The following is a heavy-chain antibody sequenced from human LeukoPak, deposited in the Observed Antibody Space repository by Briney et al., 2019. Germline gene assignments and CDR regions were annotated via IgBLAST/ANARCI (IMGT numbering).Heavy chain of an antibody. D-gene: IGHD2-2*02. Sequence: GESLKISCKGSGYSFTSYWIGWVRQMPGKGLEWMGIIYPGDSDTRYSPSFQGQVTISADKSISTAYLQRSSLKASDTAMYYCARHCSSTSCYMGMDVWGKGTTVTVSS. CDR2: IYPGDSDT. J-gene: IGHJ6*03. V-gene: IGHV5-51*01. CDR3: ARHCSSTSCYMGMDV. CDR1: GYSFTSYW.